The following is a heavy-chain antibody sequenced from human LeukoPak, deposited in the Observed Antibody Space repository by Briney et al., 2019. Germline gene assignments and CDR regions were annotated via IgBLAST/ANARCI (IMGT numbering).Heavy chain of an antibody. V-gene: IGHV4-4*07. CDR3: ARLSPKGGGGTFFDY. J-gene: IGHJ4*02. D-gene: IGHD3-16*01. CDR2: IHSSGNT. Sequence: SETLSLTCTVSDGSITNYYWSWSRQPAGKGLEWIGRIHSSGNTHYHPSFQSRVTMSVDTSKNQFSLNLSSVTAADTAVYYCARLSPKGGGGTFFDYWGQGTLVTVSS. CDR1: DGSITNYY.